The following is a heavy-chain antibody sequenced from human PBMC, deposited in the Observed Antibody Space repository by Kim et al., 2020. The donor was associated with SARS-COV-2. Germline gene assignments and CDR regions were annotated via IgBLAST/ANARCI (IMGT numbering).Heavy chain of an antibody. CDR1: GFTVSSNY. V-gene: IGHV3-53*01. J-gene: IGHJ3*02. D-gene: IGHD4-17*01. CDR2: IYSGGST. CDR3: ARAGYVNYVRGAFDN. Sequence: GGSLRLSCAASGFTVSSNYMSWVRQAPGKGLEWVSVIYSGGSTYYADSVKGRFTISRDNSKNTLYLQMNRLRAEDTAVYYCARAGYVNYVRGAFDNWGQGKMVTVSS.